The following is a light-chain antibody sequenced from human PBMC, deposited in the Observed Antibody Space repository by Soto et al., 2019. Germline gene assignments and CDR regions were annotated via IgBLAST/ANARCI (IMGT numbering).Light chain of an antibody. J-gene: IGLJ3*02. CDR3: AAWDDDLNGLV. CDR2: NNN. Sequence: QSVLTQPPSASGTPGQRITISCSGRTSNIGSNIVSWYHHLPGAAPKPLIYNNNQRPSGVPDRFFASKSGTSASLAISGLQPEDESHYYCAAWDDDLNGLVFGGGTQLTVL. V-gene: IGLV1-44*01. CDR1: TSNIGSNI.